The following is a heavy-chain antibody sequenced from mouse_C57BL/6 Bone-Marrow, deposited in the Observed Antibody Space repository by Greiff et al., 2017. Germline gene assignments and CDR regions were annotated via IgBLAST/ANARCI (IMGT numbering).Heavy chain of an antibody. Sequence: VQLQQPGAELVRPGSSVKLSCKASGYTFTSYWMDWVKQRPGQGLEWIGNIYPSDSETHYNQKFKDKATLTVDKSSSTAYMQLSSLTSEDSAVYYCARGAGYWYFDVWGTGTTGTVSS. J-gene: IGHJ1*03. CDR2: IYPSDSET. V-gene: IGHV1-61*01. CDR1: GYTFTSYW. CDR3: ARGAGYWYFDV. D-gene: IGHD3-3*01.